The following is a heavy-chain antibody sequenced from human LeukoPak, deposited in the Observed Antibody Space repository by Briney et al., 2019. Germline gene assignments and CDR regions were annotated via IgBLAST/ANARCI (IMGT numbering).Heavy chain of an antibody. CDR3: ASGSGSYRTPYYYMDV. CDR1: GFSVSSNY. V-gene: IGHV3-53*01. CDR2: IYSGGST. J-gene: IGHJ6*03. D-gene: IGHD3-10*01. Sequence: GGSLRLSCAASGFSVSSNYMSWVRQAPGKGLGGVSVIYSGGSTYYADSVKGRFTISRDNSKNTLYLQMNSLRAEDTAVYYCASGSGSYRTPYYYMDVWGTGTTVTVSS.